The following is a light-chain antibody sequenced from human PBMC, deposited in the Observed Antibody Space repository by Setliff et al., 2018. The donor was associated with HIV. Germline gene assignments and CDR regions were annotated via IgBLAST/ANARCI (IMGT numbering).Light chain of an antibody. CDR1: RSDVGGYNF. Sequence: ALTQPRSVSGSPGQSVTISCTGTRSDVGGYNFVSWYQHHPGKAPKLMIFDVSNRPSGVPDRFSGSKSGNTASLTISGLQADDEAVYFCCSYAGSHTFVFGTGTKVTVL. CDR3: CSYAGSHTFV. CDR2: DVS. V-gene: IGLV2-11*01. J-gene: IGLJ1*01.